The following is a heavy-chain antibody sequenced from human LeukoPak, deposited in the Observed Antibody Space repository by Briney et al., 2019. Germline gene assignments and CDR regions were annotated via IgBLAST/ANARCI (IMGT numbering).Heavy chain of an antibody. J-gene: IGHJ5*02. V-gene: IGHV6-1*01. CDR1: GDIVSSNSVT. CDR2: TYYRSTWYN. Sequence: SQTLSLTCTISGDIVSSNSVTWNWIRQSPSRGLEWLGRTYYRSTWYNDYAVSVRGRITVNPDTSKNQFSLHLNSVTPEDTAVYYCARRLTQYDCFDPWGQGILVTVSS. CDR3: ARRLTQYDCFDP. D-gene: IGHD2-2*01.